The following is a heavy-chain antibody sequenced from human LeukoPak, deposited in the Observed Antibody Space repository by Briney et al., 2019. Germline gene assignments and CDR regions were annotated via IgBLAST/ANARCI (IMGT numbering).Heavy chain of an antibody. CDR2: IKSKTDGGTT. Sequence: GGSLRLSCAASGFAFNNAWVSWVRQAPAKGLEWVGRIKSKTDGGTTDYAAPVKGRFTISRDDSKNTLYLQMNSLKTEDTAVYYCAALPYYDSSGYYYVLLDYWGQGTLVTVSS. J-gene: IGHJ4*02. CDR3: AALPYYDSSGYYYVLLDY. CDR1: GFAFNNAW. V-gene: IGHV3-15*01. D-gene: IGHD3-22*01.